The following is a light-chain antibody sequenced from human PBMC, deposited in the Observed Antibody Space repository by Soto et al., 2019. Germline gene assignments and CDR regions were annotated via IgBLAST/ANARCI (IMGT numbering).Light chain of an antibody. V-gene: IGKV3-15*01. J-gene: IGKJ1*01. CDR2: GAS. Sequence: EIVMTQSPATLSVSPGERATLSCRANQSVGSNLAWYQQRPGQAHRLLIYGASTRATGVPARFSGSGSGTEFTLTISSLQSEDFGIYFCQQYNNWPPDRTFGQGTKVEIK. CDR1: QSVGSN. CDR3: QQYNNWPPDRT.